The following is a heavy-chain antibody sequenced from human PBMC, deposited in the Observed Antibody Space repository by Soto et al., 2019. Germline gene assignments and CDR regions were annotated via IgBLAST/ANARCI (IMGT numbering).Heavy chain of an antibody. CDR1: GYTFTSYG. J-gene: IGHJ4*02. Sequence: GASVKVSCKASGYTFTSYGISWVRQAPGQGLEWMGWISAYNGNTNYAQKLQGRVTMTTDTSTSTAYMELRSLRSDDTAVYYCARGSRPRITMIVVVIPDFDYWGQGTLVTVSS. CDR3: ARGSRPRITMIVVVIPDFDY. CDR2: ISAYNGNT. V-gene: IGHV1-18*04. D-gene: IGHD3-22*01.